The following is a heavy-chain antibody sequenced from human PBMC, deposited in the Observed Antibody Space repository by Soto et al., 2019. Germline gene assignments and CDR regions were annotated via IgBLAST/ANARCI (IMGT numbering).Heavy chain of an antibody. J-gene: IGHJ6*02. CDR1: GFTFSSYG. CDR2: ISYDGSNK. D-gene: IGHD1-26*01. Sequence: QVQLVESGGGVVQPGRSLRLSCAASGFTFSSYGMHWVRQAPVKGLEWVAVISYDGSNKYYADSVKGRFTIARDNSKNTLYLQMNSLRAEDTDVYYCAKVGAVGAQDGMDVWGQGTTVTVSS. CDR3: AKVGAVGAQDGMDV. V-gene: IGHV3-30*18.